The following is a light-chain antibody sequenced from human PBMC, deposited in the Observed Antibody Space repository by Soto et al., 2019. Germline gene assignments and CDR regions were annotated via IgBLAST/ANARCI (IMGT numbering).Light chain of an antibody. CDR2: GAS. Sequence: EVVLAQSPGTLSLSPGERATLSCRASQTVGTTYLAWYQHKPGQAPRLLIYGASTRATGIPDRFSGSRSGTDFTLTISRLEPEDFAVYFCQQYNNWPPWTFGQGTKVDIK. V-gene: IGKV3-20*01. CDR1: QTVGTTY. CDR3: QQYNNWPPWT. J-gene: IGKJ1*01.